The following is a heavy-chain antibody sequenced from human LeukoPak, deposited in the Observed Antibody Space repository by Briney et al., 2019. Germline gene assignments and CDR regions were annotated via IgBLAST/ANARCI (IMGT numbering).Heavy chain of an antibody. CDR2: INPSSGGT. J-gene: IGHJ4*02. D-gene: IGHD2-2*01. V-gene: IGHV1-2*06. Sequence: ASVKVSCKASGYTFTGYYMHWVRQAPGQGLEWMGRINPSSGGTNYAQKFQGRVTMTRDTSISTAYMELCRLGSDDTAVYYCARGTTNFGDYWGQGTLVTVSS. CDR1: GYTFTGYY. CDR3: ARGTTNFGDY.